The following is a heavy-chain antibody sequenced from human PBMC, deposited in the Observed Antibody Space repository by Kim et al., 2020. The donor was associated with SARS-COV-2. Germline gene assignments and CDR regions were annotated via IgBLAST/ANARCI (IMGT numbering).Heavy chain of an antibody. J-gene: IGHJ5*02. V-gene: IGHV3-33*06. CDR1: GFTFSSYG. CDR2: IWYDGSNK. Sequence: GGSLRLSCAASGFTFSSYGMHWVRQAPGKGLEWVAVIWYDGSNKYYADSVKGRFTISRDNSKNTLYLQMNSLRAEDTAVYYCAKALRSSAPLVVSFDPWGQGTLVTVSS. D-gene: IGHD2-15*01. CDR3: AKALRSSAPLVVSFDP.